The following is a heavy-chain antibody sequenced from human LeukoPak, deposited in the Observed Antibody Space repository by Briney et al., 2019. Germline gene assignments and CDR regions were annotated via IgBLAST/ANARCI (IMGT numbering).Heavy chain of an antibody. CDR3: ARVGAAVSFDL. V-gene: IGHV3-48*03. D-gene: IGHD1-26*01. CDR2: ISTSGHNI. J-gene: IGHJ5*02. CDR1: GFSFSSYE. Sequence: GGSLRLSCAASGFSFSSYEANWVRQAPGKGLEWVSYISTSGHNIFYADPVKGRFTISRDNAKNSLYLQMNSLRAEDTAVYFCARVGAAVSFDLWGQGTLVTVSP.